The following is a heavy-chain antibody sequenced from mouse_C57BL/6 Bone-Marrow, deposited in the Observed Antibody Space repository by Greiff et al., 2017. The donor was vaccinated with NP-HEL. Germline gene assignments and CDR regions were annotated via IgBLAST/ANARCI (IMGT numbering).Heavy chain of an antibody. CDR3: ARDRGYYGSSKYFDV. D-gene: IGHD1-1*01. Sequence: EVQGVESGGGLVKPGGSLKLSCAASGFTFSSYAMSWVRQTPEKRLEWVATISDGGSYTYYPDNVKGRFTISRDNAKNNLYLQMSHLKSEDTAMYYCARDRGYYGSSKYFDVWGTGTTVTVSS. CDR1: GFTFSSYA. CDR2: ISDGGSYT. J-gene: IGHJ1*03. V-gene: IGHV5-4*01.